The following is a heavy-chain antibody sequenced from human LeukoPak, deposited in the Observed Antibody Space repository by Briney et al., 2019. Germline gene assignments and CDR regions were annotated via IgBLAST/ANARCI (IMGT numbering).Heavy chain of an antibody. J-gene: IGHJ4*02. D-gene: IGHD4-17*01. CDR3: ARSLGYGDYSQAFDY. CDR1: GGTFSSYA. Sequence: GASVKVSFKASGGTFSSYAISWVRQAPGQGLEWMGGIIPIFGTANYAQKFQGRVTITADESTSTAYMELSSLRSEDTAVYYCARSLGYGDYSQAFDYWGQGTLVTVSS. CDR2: IIPIFGTA. V-gene: IGHV1-69*13.